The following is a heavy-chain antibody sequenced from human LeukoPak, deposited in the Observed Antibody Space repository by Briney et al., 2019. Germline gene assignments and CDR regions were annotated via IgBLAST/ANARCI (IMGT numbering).Heavy chain of an antibody. D-gene: IGHD4-17*01. CDR1: GFTFSTYT. CDR3: ARESGDGDYSNWFDP. Sequence: GGSLRLSCAASGFTFSTYTMYWVRHPPGKRLEWVSIIGNNGGGIHYADSVKGRFTISRDNSKNTLYLQMNSLRAEDTAVYYCARESGDGDYSNWFDPWGQGTLVTVSS. V-gene: IGHV3-23*01. J-gene: IGHJ5*02. CDR2: IGNNGGGI.